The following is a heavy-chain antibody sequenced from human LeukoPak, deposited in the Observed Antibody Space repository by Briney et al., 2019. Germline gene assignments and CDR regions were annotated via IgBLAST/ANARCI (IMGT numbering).Heavy chain of an antibody. CDR3: ARLYKSQASTTFDY. CDR2: IYHSGIT. Sequence: SETLSLTCAVSGYALSSGYYWGWIRQPPGKGLEWIGTIYHSGITYYNPSLQSRVTISVDTSKNQFSLKVSSVTAADTALYYCARLYKSQASTTFDYWSQGTLVTVSS. J-gene: IGHJ4*02. CDR1: GYALSSGYY. D-gene: IGHD3-10*01. V-gene: IGHV4-38-2*01.